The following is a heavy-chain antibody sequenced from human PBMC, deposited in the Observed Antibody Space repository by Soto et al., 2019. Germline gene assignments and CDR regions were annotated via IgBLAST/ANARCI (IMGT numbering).Heavy chain of an antibody. V-gene: IGHV3-21*01. J-gene: IGHJ5*02. D-gene: IGHD2-21*02. CDR3: ATAGVVPAIQRNWFDP. Sequence: GGSLRLSCAASGFTFSSYSMNWVRQAPGKGLEWVSSISSSSSYIYYADSVKGRFTISRDNAKNSLYLQMNSLRAEDTAVYYCATAGVVPAIQRNWFDPWGQGTLVTVSS. CDR2: ISSSSSYI. CDR1: GFTFSSYS.